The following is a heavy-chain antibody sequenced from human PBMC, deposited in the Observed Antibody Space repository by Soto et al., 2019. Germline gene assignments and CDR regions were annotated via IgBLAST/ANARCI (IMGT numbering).Heavy chain of an antibody. V-gene: IGHV3-15*07. CDR1: GFTFSNAW. CDR2: IKSKTDGGTT. CDR3: TSAFRGLPLLAGD. Sequence: PGGSLRLSCAASGFTFSNAWMNWVRQAPGKGLEWVGRIKSKTDGGTTDYAAPVKGRFTISRDDSKNTLYLQMNSLKTEDTAVYYCTSAFRGLPLLAGDWGQGTLVTVSS. D-gene: IGHD2-15*01. J-gene: IGHJ4*02.